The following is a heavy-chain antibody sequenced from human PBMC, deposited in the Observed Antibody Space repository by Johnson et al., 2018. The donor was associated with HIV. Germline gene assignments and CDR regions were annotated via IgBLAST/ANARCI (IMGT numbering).Heavy chain of an antibody. CDR3: TTVDCGGDCYSGQAFDI. D-gene: IGHD2-21*01. V-gene: IGHV3-15*01. CDR2: IKSRTDGGTT. J-gene: IGHJ3*02. Sequence: VQLVESGGGLVKPGGSLRLSCAASGFTFSNAWMSWVRQAPGKGLEWVGHIKSRTDGGTTDYAAPVKGRFTIARDDSKNTLYLQMNSLKTEDTGVYYCTTVDCGGDCYSGQAFDIWGQGTMGTVSS. CDR1: GFTFSNAW.